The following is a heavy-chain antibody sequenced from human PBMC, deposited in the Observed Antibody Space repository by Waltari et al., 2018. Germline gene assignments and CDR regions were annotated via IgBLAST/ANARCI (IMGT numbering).Heavy chain of an antibody. D-gene: IGHD3-3*01. J-gene: IGHJ4*02. Sequence: ELQLVESGGGLVQPGGYLRLSCAASGFTLSNYWMHWVRQAPGKGLVWVSRINNDGTSVTYADSVKGRFTISRDNAKNTLYLKLDSVRADDAAVYFCARNGSDFSFDQWGQGTRVTVSS. CDR1: GFTLSNYW. CDR2: INNDGTSV. V-gene: IGHV3-74*03. CDR3: ARNGSDFSFDQ.